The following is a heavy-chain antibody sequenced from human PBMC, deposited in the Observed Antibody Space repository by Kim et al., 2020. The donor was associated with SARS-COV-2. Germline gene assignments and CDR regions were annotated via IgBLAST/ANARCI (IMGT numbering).Heavy chain of an antibody. J-gene: IGHJ4*02. CDR1: GFNFGDFA. V-gene: IGHV3-9*01. CDR3: DSGSDY. D-gene: IGHD1-26*01. CDR2: IEWDSGKL. Sequence: GGSLRLSCVASGFNFGDFAMNWVRQRPGKGLEWVAGIEWDSGKLAYVDSVKGRFTVSRDNAKNTLYLQMNNLRIEDTALYYCDSGSDYWGQGTLVSVSS.